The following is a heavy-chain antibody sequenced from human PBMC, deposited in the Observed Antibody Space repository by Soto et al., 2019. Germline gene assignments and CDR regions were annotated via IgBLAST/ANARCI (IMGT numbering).Heavy chain of an antibody. CDR1: GGTFSSYA. J-gene: IGHJ4*02. V-gene: IGHV1-69*12. Sequence: QVQLVQSGAEVKKPGSSVKVSSKASGGTFSSYAISWVRQAPGQGLEWMGGIIPIFGTANYAQKFQGRVTITADESTSTAYMELSSLRSEDTAVYYCARAMDSSGWYVFDYWGQGTLVTVSS. CDR2: IIPIFGTA. CDR3: ARAMDSSGWYVFDY. D-gene: IGHD6-19*01.